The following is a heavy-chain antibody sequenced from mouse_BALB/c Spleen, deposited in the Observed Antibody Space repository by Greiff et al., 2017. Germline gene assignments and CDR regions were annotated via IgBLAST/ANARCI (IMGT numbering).Heavy chain of an antibody. V-gene: IGHV1S29*02. CDR2: IYPYNGGT. Sequence: EVKLVESGPELVKPGASVKISCKASGYTFTDYNMHWVKQSHGKSLEWIGYIYPYNGGTGYNQKFKSKATLTVDNSSSTAYMELRSLTSEDSAVYYCARWWVRLRNFDVWGAGTTVTVSS. D-gene: IGHD2-14*01. CDR3: ARWWVRLRNFDV. J-gene: IGHJ1*01. CDR1: GYTFTDYN.